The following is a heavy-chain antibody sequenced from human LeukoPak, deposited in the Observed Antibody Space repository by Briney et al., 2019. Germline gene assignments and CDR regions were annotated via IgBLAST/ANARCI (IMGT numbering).Heavy chain of an antibody. V-gene: IGHV3-7*01. J-gene: IGHJ4*02. CDR3: ARDGITIFGVVTAIDY. CDR1: GFTFSSYW. Sequence: GGSLRLSCAASGFTFSSYWMSWVRQAPGKGLEWLANIKQDGSEKYYVDSVKGRFTISRDNAKNSLYLQMNSLRAEDTAVYYCARDGITIFGVVTAIDYWGQGTLVTVSS. CDR2: IKQDGSEK. D-gene: IGHD3-3*01.